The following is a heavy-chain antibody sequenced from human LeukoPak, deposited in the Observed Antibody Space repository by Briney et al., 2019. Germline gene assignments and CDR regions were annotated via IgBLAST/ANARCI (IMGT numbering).Heavy chain of an antibody. CDR2: IYYSGST. CDR3: ARRGVVAPYNWFDP. J-gene: IGHJ5*02. D-gene: IGHD3-22*01. Sequence: SETLSLTCTLSGGSISSSSYYWGWIRQPPGKGLEWIGSIYYSGSTYYNPSLKSRVTISVDTSKNQFSLKLSSVTAADTAVYYCARRGVVAPYNWFDPWGQGTLVTVSS. CDR1: GGSISSSSYY. V-gene: IGHV4-39*01.